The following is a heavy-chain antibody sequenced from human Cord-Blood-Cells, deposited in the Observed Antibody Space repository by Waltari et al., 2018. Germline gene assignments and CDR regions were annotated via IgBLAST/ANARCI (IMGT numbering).Heavy chain of an antibody. CDR3: ARAKDYDILTGYTPDFDY. Sequence: QVQLVQSGAEVKKPGSSVKVSCKASGGTFRSYAISWVRQAPGQGLEWMGGSIPIFGTATYAQKFQGRVTITADESTSTAYMELSSLRSEDTAVYYCARAKDYDILTGYTPDFDYWGQGTLVTVSS. V-gene: IGHV1-69*01. CDR1: GGTFRSYA. D-gene: IGHD3-9*01. CDR2: SIPIFGTA. J-gene: IGHJ4*02.